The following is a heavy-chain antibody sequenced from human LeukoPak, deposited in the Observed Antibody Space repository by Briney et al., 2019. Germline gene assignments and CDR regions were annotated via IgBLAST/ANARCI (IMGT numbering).Heavy chain of an antibody. Sequence: SETLSLTCTVSGGSISSSSYYWGWIRQPPGKGLEWIGEINHSGSTNYNPSLKSRVTISVDTSKNQFSLKLSSVTAADTAVYYCARRKATSSSGRAFDIWGQGTMVTVSS. CDR1: GGSISSSSYY. CDR3: ARRKATSSSGRAFDI. CDR2: INHSGST. J-gene: IGHJ3*02. D-gene: IGHD1-26*01. V-gene: IGHV4-39*07.